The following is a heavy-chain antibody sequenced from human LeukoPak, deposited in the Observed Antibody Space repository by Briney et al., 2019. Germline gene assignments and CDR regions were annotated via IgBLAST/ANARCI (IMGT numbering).Heavy chain of an antibody. J-gene: IGHJ4*02. Sequence: ASVKVSCKASGYTFTSHGISWVRQAPGQGLEWMGWISAYNGNTNYAQKLQGRVTMTTDTSTSTAYMELRSLRSDDTAVYYCARCRDGSYYGGGDYWGQGTLVTVSS. CDR1: GYTFTSHG. V-gene: IGHV1-18*01. CDR2: ISAYNGNT. D-gene: IGHD1-26*01. CDR3: ARCRDGSYYGGGDY.